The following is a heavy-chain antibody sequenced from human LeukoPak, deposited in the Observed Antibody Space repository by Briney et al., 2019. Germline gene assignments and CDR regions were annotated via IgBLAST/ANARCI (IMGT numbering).Heavy chain of an antibody. D-gene: IGHD2-21*01. CDR1: GFTFSIAW. J-gene: IGHJ4*02. V-gene: IGHV3-15*01. Sequence: PGGSLRLSCAASGFTFSIAWMSWVRQAPGKGLEWVGRIKSNSNGGTADYAAPVKGRFTMSRDDSAKMLYLDMSSLKTEDTGIYYCTTDCGKPHDQWGQGTLVTVSS. CDR3: TTDCGKPHDQ. CDR2: IKSNSNGGTA.